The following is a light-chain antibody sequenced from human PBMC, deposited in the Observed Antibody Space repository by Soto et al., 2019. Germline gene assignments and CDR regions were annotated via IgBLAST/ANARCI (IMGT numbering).Light chain of an antibody. CDR1: QSVTSSN. Sequence: VLTQSPGTLSLSPGERATLSCRASQSVTSSNLAWYQQKPGQAPRLLIYDASIRASGIPDRFSGSGSGTDFILTISRLEPEDFAVYYCQQYGTSPVTFGQGTKLEIK. CDR3: QQYGTSPVT. V-gene: IGKV3-20*01. CDR2: DAS. J-gene: IGKJ2*01.